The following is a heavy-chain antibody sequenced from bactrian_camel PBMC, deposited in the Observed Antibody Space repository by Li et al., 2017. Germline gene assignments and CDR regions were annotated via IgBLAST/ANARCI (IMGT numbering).Heavy chain of an antibody. Sequence: HVQLVESGGGSAQAGGSLRLSCRASKHSYSSFCMGYFRQAPGKEREGVALLDADGTTTKYAASVKGRFTVSKDNAKNTLYLQMDSLKPEDTAMYHCAANSVCLPATIATIDSVYDYNYSGQGTQVTVS. V-gene: IGHV3S1*01. J-gene: IGHJ4*01. CDR3: AANSVCLPATIATIDSVYDYNY. CDR2: LDADGTTT. CDR1: KHSYSSFC. D-gene: IGHD4*01.